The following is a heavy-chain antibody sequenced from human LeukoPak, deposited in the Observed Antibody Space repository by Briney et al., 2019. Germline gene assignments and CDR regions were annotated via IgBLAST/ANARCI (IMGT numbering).Heavy chain of an antibody. V-gene: IGHV1-46*01. CDR2: INPSGGRT. CDR3: ARVSPEGTWFDP. CDR1: GYTFTSYY. D-gene: IGHD1-1*01. Sequence: ASVKVSCKASGYTFTSYYMHWVRQAPGQGLEWMGIINPSGGRTSYAQKFQGRVSMTRDMSTSTVYMELSSLRSEDTAVYYCARVSPEGTWFDPWGQGTLVTVSS. J-gene: IGHJ5*02.